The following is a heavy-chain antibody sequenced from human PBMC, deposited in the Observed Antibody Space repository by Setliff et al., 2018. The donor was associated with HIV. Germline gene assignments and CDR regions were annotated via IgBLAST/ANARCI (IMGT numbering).Heavy chain of an antibody. Sequence: GGSLRLSCAASGLIFSSYEMNWVRQAPGKGLEWISFISSSGSTIYYADSLKGRFTISRDNARSSLYLEMNSLRAEDTAVYYCARDRGKSGGVLPGWFDSWGQGTLVTVSS. J-gene: IGHJ5*01. CDR1: GLIFSSYE. D-gene: IGHD2-15*01. V-gene: IGHV3-48*03. CDR2: ISSSGSTI. CDR3: ARDRGKSGGVLPGWFDS.